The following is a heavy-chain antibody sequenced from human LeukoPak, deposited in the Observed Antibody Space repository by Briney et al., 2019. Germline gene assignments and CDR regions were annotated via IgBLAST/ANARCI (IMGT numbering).Heavy chain of an antibody. V-gene: IGHV3-21*01. CDR1: GFSLTTYS. CDR2: ISSSSSYI. CDR3: AREVGELTLDY. D-gene: IGHD1-26*01. Sequence: GGSLRLSCAASGFSLTTYSMNWVRQAPGKGLEWVSSISSSSSYIYYADSVKGRFTISRDNAKNSLYLQMNSLRAEDTAVYYCAREVGELTLDYWGQGTLVTVSS. J-gene: IGHJ4*02.